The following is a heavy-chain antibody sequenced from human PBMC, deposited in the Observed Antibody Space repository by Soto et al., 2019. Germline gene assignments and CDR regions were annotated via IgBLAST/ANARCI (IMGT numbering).Heavy chain of an antibody. D-gene: IGHD6-19*01. V-gene: IGHV3-23*01. CDR3: AKAGSGGGWSDY. CDR2: ISGRGGST. J-gene: IGHJ4*02. CDR1: GFTFSSYA. Sequence: EVQLLESGGGLVQPGGSLRLSCTASGFTFSSYAMSWVRQAPGKGVEWVSAISGRGGSTYYADSVKGWFTMARDNSKNTRYLDMNSLSAEATAVYYCAKAGSGGGWSDYWGQGTLVTVSS.